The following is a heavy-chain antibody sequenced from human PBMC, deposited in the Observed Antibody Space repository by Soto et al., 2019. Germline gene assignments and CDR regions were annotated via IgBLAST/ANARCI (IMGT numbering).Heavy chain of an antibody. CDR2: ISGSGGST. CDR3: AKYSGYDLEQWLVSYFDY. J-gene: IGHJ4*02. D-gene: IGHD5-12*01. V-gene: IGHV3-23*01. CDR1: GFTFSSYA. Sequence: GGSLRLSCAASGFTFSSYAMSWVRQAPGKGLEWVSAISGSGGSTYYADSVKGRFTISRDNSKNTLYLQMNSLRAEDTAVYYCAKYSGYDLEQWLVSYFDYWGQGTLVTVSS.